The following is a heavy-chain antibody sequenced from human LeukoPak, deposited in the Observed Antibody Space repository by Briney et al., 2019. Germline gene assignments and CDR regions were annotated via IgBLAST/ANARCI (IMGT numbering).Heavy chain of an antibody. CDR2: INHSGST. J-gene: IGHJ6*03. Sequence: PSETLSLTCAVYGGSFSGYYWSWIRQPPGKGLEWIGEINHSGSTNYNPSLKSRVTISLDTSKNQFSLKLRSVTAADTAVYYCARGEGELLLDHYYYYMDVWGKGTTVTVSS. D-gene: IGHD1-26*01. CDR1: GGSFSGYY. CDR3: ARGEGELLLDHYYYYMDV. V-gene: IGHV4-34*01.